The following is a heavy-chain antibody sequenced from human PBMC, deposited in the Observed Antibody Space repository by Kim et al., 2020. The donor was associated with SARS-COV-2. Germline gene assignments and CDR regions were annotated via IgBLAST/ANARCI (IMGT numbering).Heavy chain of an antibody. V-gene: IGHV4-61*01. CDR2: IYDSEST. Sequence: SETLSLTCTVSGGSVNSGSYYWSWIRQPPGKGLEWIGYIYDSESTNYNPSLKSRVNISVDTSKNQFSLKLTSVTAAATAVYYCARVRWFGESLIDYWGQGTLVTVSS. J-gene: IGHJ4*02. CDR3: ARVRWFGESLIDY. D-gene: IGHD3-10*01. CDR1: GGSVNSGSYY.